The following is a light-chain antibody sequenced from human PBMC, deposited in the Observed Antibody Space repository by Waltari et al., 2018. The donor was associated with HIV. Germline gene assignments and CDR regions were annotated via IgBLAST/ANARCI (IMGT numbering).Light chain of an antibody. V-gene: IGLV1-44*01. J-gene: IGLJ3*02. CDR3: AAWDDSLNGNCV. CDR2: SNN. CDR1: SSNIGSNT. Sequence: QSVLTQPPSASGTPGQRVTISCSGSSSNIGSNTVNWYQQLPGTAPNLLIYSNNQRPSGVPDRFSGSKSGTSASLASSGLQSEDEADYYCAAWDDSLNGNCVFGGGTKLTVL.